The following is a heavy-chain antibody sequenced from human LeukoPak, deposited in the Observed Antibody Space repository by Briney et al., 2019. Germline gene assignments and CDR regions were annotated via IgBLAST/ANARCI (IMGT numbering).Heavy chain of an antibody. V-gene: IGHV3-23*01. D-gene: IGHD3-9*01. CDR2: ISGSGGST. CDR1: GFTFSSYA. CDR3: AKDRGSGYYDILTGYHPEYYFDY. Sequence: PGGSLRLSCAASGFTFSSYAMSWVRQAPGKGLEWASAISGSGGSTYYADSVKGRFTISRDNSKNTLYLQMNSLRAEDTAVYYCAKDRGSGYYDILTGYHPEYYFDYWGQGTLVTVSS. J-gene: IGHJ4*02.